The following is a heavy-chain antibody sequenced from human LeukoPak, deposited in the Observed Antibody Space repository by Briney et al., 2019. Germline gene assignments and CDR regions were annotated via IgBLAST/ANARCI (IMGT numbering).Heavy chain of an antibody. CDR1: GYTFTSYY. Sequence: ASVKVSCKASGYTFTSYYMHWVRQAPGQGLEWMGIINPNGGSTSYAQKFQGRVTMTRDTSTSTVYMELSSLRSEDTAVYYCARAKRLVRAVAGRSHDAFDIWGQGTMVTVSS. V-gene: IGHV1-46*01. D-gene: IGHD6-19*01. CDR2: INPNGGST. J-gene: IGHJ3*02. CDR3: ARAKRLVRAVAGRSHDAFDI.